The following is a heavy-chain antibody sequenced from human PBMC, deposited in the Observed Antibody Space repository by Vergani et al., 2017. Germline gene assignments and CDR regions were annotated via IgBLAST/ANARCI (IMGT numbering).Heavy chain of an antibody. J-gene: IGHJ3*02. CDR3: AQILSKNGYNYHAFEI. D-gene: IGHD5-24*01. V-gene: IGHV2-70*04. CDR1: GFSVNSHPMR. Sequence: QVTLKESGPALVKPTQTLTLTCTLSGFSVNSHPMRVIWIRQPPGKALEWLARIDWDDDKFYDRSLKTRLTISKDTYKNQVVLRMTNMDPVDTAMYYCAQILSKNGYNYHAFEIWGQGTMVIVSS. CDR2: IDWDDDK.